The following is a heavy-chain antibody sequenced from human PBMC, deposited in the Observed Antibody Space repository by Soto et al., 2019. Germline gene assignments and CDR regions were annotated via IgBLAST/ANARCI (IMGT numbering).Heavy chain of an antibody. CDR3: AGDTSSWYYGYYYYYGMDV. D-gene: IGHD6-13*01. CDR1: GFTFSSYG. CDR2: IWYDVSNK. Sequence: GGSLRLSCAASGFTFSSYGMHWVRQAPGKGLEWVAVIWYDVSNKYYADSVKGRFTISRDNSRNTLYLQMNSLRAEDTAVYYCAGDTSSWYYGYYYYYGMDVWGQGTTVTVSS. J-gene: IGHJ6*02. V-gene: IGHV3-33*01.